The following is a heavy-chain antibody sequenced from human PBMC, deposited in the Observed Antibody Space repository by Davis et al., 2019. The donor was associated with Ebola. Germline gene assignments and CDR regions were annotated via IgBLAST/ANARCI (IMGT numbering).Heavy chain of an antibody. D-gene: IGHD2-2*01. CDR2: VSGNNGKT. Sequence: ASVKVSCKASGYSFTHYSFSWVRQAPGQGLEWMGWVSGNNGKTDYAQKFQGRVTMTTDTSTSTAYMELRSLTSDDTAVYYCAREIGVAVPGVMKDASDIWGQGTVVTVSS. CDR1: GYSFTHYS. J-gene: IGHJ3*02. CDR3: AREIGVAVPGVMKDASDI. V-gene: IGHV1-18*01.